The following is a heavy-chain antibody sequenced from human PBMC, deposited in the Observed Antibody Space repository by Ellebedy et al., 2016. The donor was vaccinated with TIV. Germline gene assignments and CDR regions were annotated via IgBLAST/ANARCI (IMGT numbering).Heavy chain of an antibody. CDR2: IYYSVST. J-gene: IGHJ6*02. V-gene: IGHV4-59*01. CDR1: GGSISSYS. D-gene: IGHD4/OR15-4a*01. Sequence: MPSETLSLTCTVSGGSISSYSWSRIRQPPGKGLEWMGSIYYSVSTNYNPSLKSRVTISVDTYKNQFSLKLTSLTAADTALYYCATSLTILRGVMDVWGQGTTVTVSS. CDR3: ATSLTILRGVMDV.